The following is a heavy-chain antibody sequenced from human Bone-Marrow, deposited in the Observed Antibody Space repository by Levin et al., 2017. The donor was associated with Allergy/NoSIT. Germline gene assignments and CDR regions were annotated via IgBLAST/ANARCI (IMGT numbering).Heavy chain of an antibody. CDR2: IYPYDSET. CDR3: ARGDFWTGYYYYGLDA. CDR1: GYKFVSYW. D-gene: IGHD3/OR15-3a*01. J-gene: IGHJ6*02. V-gene: IGHV5-51*01. Sequence: GESLKISCKSSGYKFVSYWIGWVRQKPGKGLEWMGIIYPYDSETKYSPSFQGQVTISADKSTSTVYLQWRSLKASDTATYYCARGDFWTGYYYYGLDAWGQGTSVTVSS.